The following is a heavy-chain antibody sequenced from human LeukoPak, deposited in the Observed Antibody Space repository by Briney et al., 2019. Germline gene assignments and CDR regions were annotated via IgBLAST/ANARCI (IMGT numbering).Heavy chain of an antibody. Sequence: GRSLRLSCAASGFTFSSYVMNWVRQAPGKGLVWVSGISANGGNTYYADSVRGRYTISRDNSRNMMYLQMNSLRADDTAVYYCAKMDVNGAIYYFDYWGQGTLVTVSS. CDR3: AKMDVNGAIYYFDY. CDR2: ISANGGNT. D-gene: IGHD2-2*03. V-gene: IGHV3-23*01. J-gene: IGHJ4*02. CDR1: GFTFSSYV.